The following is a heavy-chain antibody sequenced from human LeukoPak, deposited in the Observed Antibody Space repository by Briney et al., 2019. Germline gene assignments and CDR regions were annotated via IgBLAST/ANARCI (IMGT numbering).Heavy chain of an antibody. Sequence: GGSLRLSCAASGFTFDDYAMHWVRQAPGKGLEWVSLISGDGGSTYYADSVKGRFTISRDNSKNSLYLQMNSLRTEDTALYYCAKDKGGSSSRSNAFDIWGQGTMVTVSS. D-gene: IGHD6-6*01. J-gene: IGHJ3*02. V-gene: IGHV3-43*02. CDR3: AKDKGGSSSRSNAFDI. CDR2: ISGDGGST. CDR1: GFTFDDYA.